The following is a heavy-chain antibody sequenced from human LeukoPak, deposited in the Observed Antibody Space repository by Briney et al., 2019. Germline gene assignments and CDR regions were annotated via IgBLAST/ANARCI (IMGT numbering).Heavy chain of an antibody. CDR2: TRNKARGYTT. V-gene: IGHV3-72*01. CDR3: ARDGAEGDNSAFDI. J-gene: IGHJ3*02. D-gene: IGHD3-22*01. Sequence: TGGSLRLSCAASGVTLSDHHMDWVRQAPGKGLEWVGRTRNKARGYTTEYAASAKGRFTIPRDDSKTLVFLQMNSLKTEDTAVYFCARDGAEGDNSAFDIWGQGTVVTVSS. CDR1: GVTLSDHH.